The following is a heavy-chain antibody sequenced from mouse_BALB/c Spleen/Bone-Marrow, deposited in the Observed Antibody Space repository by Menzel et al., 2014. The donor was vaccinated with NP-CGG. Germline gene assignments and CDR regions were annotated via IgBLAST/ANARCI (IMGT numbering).Heavy chain of an antibody. Sequence: VQLVESGPGLVAPSQSLSITCTVSGFSLTSYGVHWVRQPPGKGPEWLGVVWAGGSTNYNSALMSRLSISKDNTKSQVFLKMNSLQTDDTAMYYCARDWGPFAYWGQGTLVTVSA. D-gene: IGHD4-1*01. CDR1: GFSLTSYG. V-gene: IGHV2-9*02. CDR2: VWAGGST. J-gene: IGHJ3*01. CDR3: ARDWGPFAY.